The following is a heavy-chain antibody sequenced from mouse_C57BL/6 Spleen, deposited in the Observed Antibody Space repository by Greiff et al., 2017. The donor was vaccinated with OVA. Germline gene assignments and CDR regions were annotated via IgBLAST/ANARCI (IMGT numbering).Heavy chain of an antibody. D-gene: IGHD1-1*02. J-gene: IGHJ2*01. CDR1: GYAFSSSW. CDR2: IYPGDGDT. CDR3: ARGGLYYFDY. Sequence: VQLQQSGPELVKPGASVKISCKASGYAFSSSWMNWVKQRPGTGLEWIGRIYPGDGDTNYNGKFKGKATLTADKSSSTAYMQLSSLTSEDSAVYFCARGGLYYFDYWGQGTTLTVSS. V-gene: IGHV1-82*01.